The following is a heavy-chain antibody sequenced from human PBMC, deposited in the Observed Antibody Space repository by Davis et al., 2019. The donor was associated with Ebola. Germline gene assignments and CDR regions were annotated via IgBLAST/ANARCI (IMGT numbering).Heavy chain of an antibody. V-gene: IGHV4-39*07. CDR1: GGSISSSRYY. CDR2: INHSGST. CDR3: ARDRGCTGGVCYTFDY. J-gene: IGHJ4*02. D-gene: IGHD2-8*02. Sequence: ESLKISCTVSGGSISSSRYYWGWIRQPPGKGLEWIGEINHSGSTNYNPSLKSRVTISVDTSKNQFSLKLSSVTAADTAVYYCARDRGCTGGVCYTFDYWGQGTLVTVSS.